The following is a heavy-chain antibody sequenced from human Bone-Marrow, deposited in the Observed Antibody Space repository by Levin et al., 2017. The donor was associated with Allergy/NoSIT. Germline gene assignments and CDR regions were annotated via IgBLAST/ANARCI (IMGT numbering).Heavy chain of an antibody. V-gene: IGHV6-1*01. J-gene: IGHJ4*02. CDR1: GDSVSSTSAA. CDR2: TYYRSKWYN. CDR3: ARVGIVVVVTATQAGPFDY. D-gene: IGHD2-15*01. Sequence: SPTLSLTCAISGDSVSSTSAAWHWLRQSPSRGLEWLGRTYYRSKWYNDYAVSVQSRITINPDTSKNQFSLQLNSVTPEDTAVYYCARVGIVVVVTATQAGPFDYWGQGTLVTVSS.